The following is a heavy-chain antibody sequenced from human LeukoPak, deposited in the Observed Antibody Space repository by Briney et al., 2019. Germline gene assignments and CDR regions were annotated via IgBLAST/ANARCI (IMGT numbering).Heavy chain of an antibody. Sequence: PGGSLRLSCAASGFTFSSYSMNWVRQAPGKGLEWVSYISSSSSTIYYADSVKGRFTISGDNAKNSLYLQMSNLRAEDTAVYFCARGGGLDVWGQGATVTVSS. J-gene: IGHJ6*02. CDR1: GFTFSSYS. D-gene: IGHD3-16*01. CDR2: ISSSSSTI. V-gene: IGHV3-48*01. CDR3: ARGGGLDV.